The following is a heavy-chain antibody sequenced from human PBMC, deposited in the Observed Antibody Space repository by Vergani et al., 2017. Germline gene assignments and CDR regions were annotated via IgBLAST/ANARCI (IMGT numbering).Heavy chain of an antibody. Sequence: QVQLQESGPGLVKPSGTLSLTCAVSGGSISSSNWWSWVRQPPGKGLEWIGEIYHSGSTNYNPALKSRVTISVDTYKNQLSLKVSSVAAADTVVYYCARGVVVGAATLDYWGQGTLVTVSS. V-gene: IGHV4-4*02. CDR3: ARGVVVGAATLDY. J-gene: IGHJ4*02. D-gene: IGHD2-15*01. CDR2: IYHSGST. CDR1: GGSISSSNW.